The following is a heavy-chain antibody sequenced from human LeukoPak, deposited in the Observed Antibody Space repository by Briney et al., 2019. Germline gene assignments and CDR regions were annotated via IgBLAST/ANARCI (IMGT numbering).Heavy chain of an antibody. J-gene: IGHJ4*02. CDR1: GGSINGYY. CDR2: IYYTGST. D-gene: IGHD2-15*01. V-gene: IGHV4-59*08. Sequence: SETLSLTCTVSGGSINGYYWSWIRQPPGKGLEWIGLIYYTGSTNYNPSLKSRVTISVDTSKNQFSLKLSSVTAADTAVYYCARALDCSGGSCGWSYFDYWGQGTLVTVSS. CDR3: ARALDCSGGSCGWSYFDY.